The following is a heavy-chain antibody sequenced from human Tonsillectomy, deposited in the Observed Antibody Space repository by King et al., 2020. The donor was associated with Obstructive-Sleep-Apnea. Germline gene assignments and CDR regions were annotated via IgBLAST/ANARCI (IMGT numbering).Heavy chain of an antibody. J-gene: IGHJ4*02. CDR1: EFTLTDYW. CDR2: IKQNGIEK. CDR3: ARHTWHHFEY. D-gene: IGHD5-12*01. Sequence: VQLVESGGGLVQPGGSLRLSCTASEFTLTDYWMTWVRQAPGKGLEWVANIKQNGIEKIYVDSVKGRFTISRDNAKNSLYLQMNSLRAEDTAVYYCARHTWHHFEYWGQGALVTVSS. V-gene: IGHV3-7*03.